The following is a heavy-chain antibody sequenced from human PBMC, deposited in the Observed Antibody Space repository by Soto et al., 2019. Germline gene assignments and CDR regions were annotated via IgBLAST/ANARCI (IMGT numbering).Heavy chain of an antibody. CDR1: GYTFTGYY. D-gene: IGHD4-4*01. CDR3: ARAPSNYVGVSDY. CDR2: INPNSGGT. J-gene: IGHJ4*02. V-gene: IGHV1-2*04. Sequence: GASVKVSCKASGYTFTGYYMHWVRQAPGQGLEWMGWINPNSGGTNYAQKFQGWVTMTRDTSISTAYMELSRLRSDDTAVYYCARAPSNYVGVSDYCGQGTLVTVSS.